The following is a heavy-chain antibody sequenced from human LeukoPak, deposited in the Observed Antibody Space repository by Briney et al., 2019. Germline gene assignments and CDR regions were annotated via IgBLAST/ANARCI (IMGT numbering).Heavy chain of an antibody. J-gene: IGHJ3*02. CDR2: ISSSSSYI. Sequence: PGGSLRLSCAASGFTFSSYSMNWVRQAPGKGLEWVSSISSSSSYIYYADSVKGRFTISRDNAKNSLYLQMNSLRAEDTAVYYCARHPEYDSRVTPFFDIWGQGTMVTVSS. V-gene: IGHV3-21*01. D-gene: IGHD3-22*01. CDR3: ARHPEYDSRVTPFFDI. CDR1: GFTFSSYS.